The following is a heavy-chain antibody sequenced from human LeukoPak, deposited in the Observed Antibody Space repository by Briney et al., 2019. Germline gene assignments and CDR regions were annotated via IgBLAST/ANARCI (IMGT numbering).Heavy chain of an antibody. CDR3: ARDQYDTWSRRGNFDS. CDR1: GFTFGKYW. D-gene: IGHD3-3*01. J-gene: IGHJ4*02. V-gene: IGHV3-7*03. CDR2: IKLDGSEK. Sequence: GGSLRLSCVASGFTFGKYWMSWVRQAPGKGLEWVANIKLDGSEKNYVDSVKGRFIISRDNTKNSLYLQMNSLRAEDTAVFYCARDQYDTWSRRGNFDSWGQGTLVIVSS.